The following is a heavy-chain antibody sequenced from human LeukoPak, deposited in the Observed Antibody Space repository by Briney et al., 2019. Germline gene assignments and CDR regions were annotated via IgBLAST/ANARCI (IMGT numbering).Heavy chain of an antibody. Sequence: PSETLSLTCTVSGGSISSSSYYWGWIRQPPGKGLERIGSIYYSGSTYYNPSLKSRVTISVDTSKNQFSLKLSSVTAADTAVYYCASLNGDLVDYWGQGTLVTVSS. D-gene: IGHD4-17*01. CDR1: GGSISSSSYY. V-gene: IGHV4-39*01. J-gene: IGHJ4*02. CDR2: IYYSGST. CDR3: ASLNGDLVDY.